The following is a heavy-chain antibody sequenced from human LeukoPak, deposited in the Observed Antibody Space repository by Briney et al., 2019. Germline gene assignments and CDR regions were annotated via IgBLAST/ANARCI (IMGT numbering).Heavy chain of an antibody. CDR3: ARLSAAVHLGAFDL. Sequence: PSETLSLTCAVSGVSISPYYWAWIRQPPGKGLEWIGYIHTSGSNNQYPSLKSRVTISVDKSRNHFSLRLTSVTAADTAVYYCARLSAAVHLGAFDLWGQGTMVTVSS. V-gene: IGHV4-4*09. CDR1: GVSISPYY. CDR2: IHTSGSN. D-gene: IGHD3-3*01. J-gene: IGHJ3*01.